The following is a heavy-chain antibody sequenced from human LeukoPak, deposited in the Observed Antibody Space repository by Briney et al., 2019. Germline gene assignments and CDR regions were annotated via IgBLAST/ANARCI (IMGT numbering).Heavy chain of an antibody. V-gene: IGHV1-2*02. D-gene: IGHD2-2*01. Sequence: ASVKVSCKASGYTFTGYYMHWVRRAPGQGLEWMGWINPNSGGTNYAQKFQGRVTMTRDTSISTAYMELSRLRSDDTAVYYCAREPQTLGYCSSTSCKGFDYWGQGTLVTVSS. CDR1: GYTFTGYY. CDR2: INPNSGGT. J-gene: IGHJ4*02. CDR3: AREPQTLGYCSSTSCKGFDY.